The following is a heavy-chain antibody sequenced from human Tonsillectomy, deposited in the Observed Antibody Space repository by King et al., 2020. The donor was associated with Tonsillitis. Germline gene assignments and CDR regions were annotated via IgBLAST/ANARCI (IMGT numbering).Heavy chain of an antibody. V-gene: IGHV3-49*03. CDR2: IRSKVYGGTA. CDR3: SRGGFYDSENYFDS. CDR1: GFRFDDYG. Sequence: VQLVESGGGLVQPGRSLRLSCTASGFRFDDYGMGWFRQAPGKGLEWVSLIRSKVYGGTAEYAASVKGIFSMSRDDSKSIAYLQMNSLKTDDTAVYFCSRGGFYDSENYFDSWGQGTLVTVSS. J-gene: IGHJ4*02. D-gene: IGHD2/OR15-2a*01.